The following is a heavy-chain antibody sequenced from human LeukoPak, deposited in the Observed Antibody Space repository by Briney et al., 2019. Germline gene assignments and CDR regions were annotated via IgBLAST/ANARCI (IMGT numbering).Heavy chain of an antibody. J-gene: IGHJ4*02. CDR2: IIPILGIA. D-gene: IGHD3-3*01. Sequence: GASVKVSCKASGGTFSSYTISWVRQAPGQGLEWMGRIIPILGIANYAQKFQGRVTITADKSTSTAYVELSSLRSEDTAVYYCARDFWSGQIPGDYWGQGTLVTVSS. V-gene: IGHV1-69*02. CDR1: GGTFSSYT. CDR3: ARDFWSGQIPGDY.